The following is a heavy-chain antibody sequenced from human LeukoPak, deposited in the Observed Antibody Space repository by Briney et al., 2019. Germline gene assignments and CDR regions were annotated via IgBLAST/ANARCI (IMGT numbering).Heavy chain of an antibody. V-gene: IGHV1-8*03. D-gene: IGHD6-13*01. Sequence: ASVKVSCKASGYTFTRYDINWVRQATGQGLEWMGWMNPKSGNTGHAQKFQGRVTITSDTSISTVYMELSSLRSEDTAVYFCARASSWYSYMDVWGKGTTVTVSS. CDR3: ARASSWYSYMDV. CDR1: GYTFTRYD. J-gene: IGHJ6*03. CDR2: MNPKSGNT.